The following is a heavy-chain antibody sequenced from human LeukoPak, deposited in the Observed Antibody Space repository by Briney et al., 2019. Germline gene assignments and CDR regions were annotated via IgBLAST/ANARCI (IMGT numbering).Heavy chain of an antibody. V-gene: IGHV3-48*04. CDR2: VSGKSRAI. CDR3: AKAADDFDI. CDR1: GFTFSSYA. J-gene: IGHJ3*02. Sequence: PGGSLRLSCAASGFTFSSYAMSWVRQAPGKGLEWLSFVSGKSRAIYYADSVKGRFTISRDNAKESVYLQMSSLRAEDTAVYYCAKAADDFDIWGQGTMVTVSS.